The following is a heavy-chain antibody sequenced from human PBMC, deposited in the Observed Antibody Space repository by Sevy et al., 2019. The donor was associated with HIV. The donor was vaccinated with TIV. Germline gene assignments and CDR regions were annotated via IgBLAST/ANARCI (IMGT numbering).Heavy chain of an antibody. D-gene: IGHD5-18*01. Sequence: GESLKISCAASGFTFSSYWMSWVRQAPGKGLEWVATMKEDGSERNDVDSVKGRFTISRDNAKNSLYLQMNSLRAEDTAVYYCVREGVGGYSYSLDCWGQGTLVTVSS. J-gene: IGHJ4*02. CDR1: GFTFSSYW. CDR2: MKEDGSER. CDR3: VREGVGGYSYSLDC. V-gene: IGHV3-7*01.